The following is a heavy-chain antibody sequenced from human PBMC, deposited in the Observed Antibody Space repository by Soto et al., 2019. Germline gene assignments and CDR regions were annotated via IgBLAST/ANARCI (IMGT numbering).Heavy chain of an antibody. D-gene: IGHD3-16*01. J-gene: IGHJ6*02. CDR2: KNPNSANT. V-gene: IGHV1-8*01. CDR1: GYTFTSYD. CDR3: AREGVRGMDV. Sequence: QVQLVQSGAEVKKPGASVKVSCKASGYTFTSYDINWVRQATGQGLEWMGWKNPNSANTGYAQTFQGRVTMTRSTSINTAYLELSSLRSDYTAVYYCAREGVRGMDVWGHGNTVNVSS.